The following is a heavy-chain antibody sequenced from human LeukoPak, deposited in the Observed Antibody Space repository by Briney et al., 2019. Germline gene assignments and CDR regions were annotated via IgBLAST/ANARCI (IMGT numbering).Heavy chain of an antibody. J-gene: IGHJ6*03. CDR3: ARDPYSGTYGDTYYYYMDV. D-gene: IGHD1-26*01. CDR1: GFMFTSYW. Sequence: PGGSLRLSCAASGFMFTSYWMSWVRQAPGKGLEWVANINQDGSAKYYVDSVKGRFTISRDNAKNSLYLQMNSLRAEDTAVYYCARDPYSGTYGDTYYYYMDVWGKGTTVTISS. CDR2: INQDGSAK. V-gene: IGHV3-7*01.